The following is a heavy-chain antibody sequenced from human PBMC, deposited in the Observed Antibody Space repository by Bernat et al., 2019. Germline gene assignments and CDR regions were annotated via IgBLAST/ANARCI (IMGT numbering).Heavy chain of an antibody. J-gene: IGHJ4*02. V-gene: IGHV2-5*02. D-gene: IGHD2-21*02. CDR3: AHSNFHMVVVTAVLRETDFDY. CDR1: GFSLSTGGVG. Sequence: QITLKESGPTLVKPTQSLTLTCTFSGFSLSTGGVGVGWIRQPPGKALEWLALIYWDDDKRYSPSLKSRLTITKDTAKNQVVLTMTNMEPVDTATYYCAHSNFHMVVVTAVLRETDFDYWGQGSLVTVSS. CDR2: IYWDDDK.